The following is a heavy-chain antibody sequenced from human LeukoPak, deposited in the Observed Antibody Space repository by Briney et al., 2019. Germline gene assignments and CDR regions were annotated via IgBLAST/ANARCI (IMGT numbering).Heavy chain of an antibody. CDR1: GITLSNYG. Sequence: GGSLRLSCAVSGITLSNYGMTWVRQAPGKGLEWVAGISDTSGRTNYADSVKGRFTISRDNPKNTLYLQMNSLRAEDTAVYFCAKRGVVIRVILVGFHKEAYYFDSWGQGALVTVSS. D-gene: IGHD3-22*01. CDR3: AKRGVVIRVILVGFHKEAYYFDS. J-gene: IGHJ4*02. V-gene: IGHV3-23*01. CDR2: ISDTSGRT.